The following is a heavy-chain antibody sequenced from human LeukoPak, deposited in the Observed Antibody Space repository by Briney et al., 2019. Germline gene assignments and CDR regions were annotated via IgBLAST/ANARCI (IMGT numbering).Heavy chain of an antibody. CDR3: ARGVDTEALDY. J-gene: IGHJ4*02. CDR1: GGSISSYY. V-gene: IGHV4-59*01. CDR2: IHYSGST. Sequence: KPSETLSLTCTVSGGSISSYYWSWIRQPPGKGLEWIGYIHYSGSTKYNPSLKSRVTISVDTSKNQFSLKLRSVTAADTAVYYGARGVDTEALDYWGQGTLVTVSS. D-gene: IGHD5-18*01.